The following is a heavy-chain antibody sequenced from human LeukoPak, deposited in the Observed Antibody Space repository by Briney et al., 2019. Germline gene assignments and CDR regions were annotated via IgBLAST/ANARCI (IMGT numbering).Heavy chain of an antibody. D-gene: IGHD3-22*01. CDR2: ISSSSSYI. Sequence: GGSLRLSRAASGFTFSSYSMNWVRQAPGKGLEWVSSISSSSSYIYCADSVKGRFTISRDNAKNSLYLQMNSLRAEDTAVYYCATKPAYYDSSGYYHFVDYWGQGTLVTVSS. CDR3: ATKPAYYDSSGYYHFVDY. V-gene: IGHV3-21*01. CDR1: GFTFSSYS. J-gene: IGHJ4*02.